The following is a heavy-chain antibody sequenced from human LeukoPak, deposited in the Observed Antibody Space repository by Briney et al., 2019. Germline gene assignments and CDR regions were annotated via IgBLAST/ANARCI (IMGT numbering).Heavy chain of an antibody. Sequence: SGGSLRLSCAASGFTFSTYWMSWVRQAPGKGLEWVANIKPDGSEKDYVDSLKGRFTISRDSAKNSLYLQVNSLRAEDTAVYYCARFGVPYGVDVWGQGTTVTVSS. J-gene: IGHJ6*02. CDR1: GFTFSTYW. CDR2: IKPDGSEK. D-gene: IGHD3-16*01. V-gene: IGHV3-7*04. CDR3: ARFGVPYGVDV.